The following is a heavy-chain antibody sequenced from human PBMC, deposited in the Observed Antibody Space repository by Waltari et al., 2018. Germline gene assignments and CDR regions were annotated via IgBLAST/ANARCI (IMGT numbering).Heavy chain of an antibody. CDR2: ISPSSSTI. J-gene: IGHJ4*02. Sequence: EVQLVESGGGLVQPGGSRRLSCSSSGFPFRSYGMNWVRQAPGKGVEWVSYISPSSSTITYADSMKGRFTISRDNAKTSLYLQMNSLRADDTAVYYCVREYDSGGAGYWGQGTLVTVSS. D-gene: IGHD3-22*01. CDR3: VREYDSGGAGY. V-gene: IGHV3-48*04. CDR1: GFPFRSYG.